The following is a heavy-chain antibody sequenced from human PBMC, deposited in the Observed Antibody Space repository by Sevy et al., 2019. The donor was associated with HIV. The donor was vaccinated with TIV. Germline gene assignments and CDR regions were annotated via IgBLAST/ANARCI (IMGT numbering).Heavy chain of an antibody. CDR3: ARPKRITMIVVVTPNWFDP. Sequence: GGSLRLSCAASGFTFSDYYMSWIRQAPGKGLEWVSYISSSGSTIYYADSVKGRFTSARDNAKNSLYLQMNSLRAEDTAVYYCARPKRITMIVVVTPNWFDPWGQGTLVTVSS. J-gene: IGHJ5*02. V-gene: IGHV3-11*01. CDR1: GFTFSDYY. D-gene: IGHD3-22*01. CDR2: ISSSGSTI.